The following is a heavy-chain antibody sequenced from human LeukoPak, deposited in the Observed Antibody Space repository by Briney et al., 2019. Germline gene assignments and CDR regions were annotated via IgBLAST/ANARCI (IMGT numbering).Heavy chain of an antibody. CDR1: GFTFSSYA. V-gene: IGHV3-23*01. CDR3: ANQYCSSTSCSIAYYYYYMDV. D-gene: IGHD2-2*01. Sequence: PGGSLRLSCAASGFTFSSYAMSWVRQAPGKGLEWVSAISGSGGSTYYADSVKGRFTISRDNSKNTLYLQMNSLRAEDTAVYYCANQYCSSTSCSIAYYYYYMDVWGKGTTVTVSS. J-gene: IGHJ6*03. CDR2: ISGSGGST.